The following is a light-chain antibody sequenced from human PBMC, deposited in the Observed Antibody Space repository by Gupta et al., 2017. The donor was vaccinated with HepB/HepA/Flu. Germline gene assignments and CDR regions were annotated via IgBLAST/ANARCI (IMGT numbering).Light chain of an antibody. CDR1: QSVSSR. CDR3: QQSNNWPWT. J-gene: IGKJ1*01. Sequence: EIVLTQSPATLSVSPGERATLSCSASQSVSSRLGWYQQKPGQAPRLLIYGASTRATGIPARFSGSGSGTEFTLTISSLQSEDFAVYYCQQSNNWPWTFGQGTKVEIK. CDR2: GAS. V-gene: IGKV3-15*01.